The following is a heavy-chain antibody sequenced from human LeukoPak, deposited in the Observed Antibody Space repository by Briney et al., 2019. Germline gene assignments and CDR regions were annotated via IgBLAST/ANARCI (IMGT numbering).Heavy chain of an antibody. J-gene: IGHJ6*03. CDR3: TCDRGYGEKYFYYMDV. CDR1: GFTFSKAW. D-gene: IGHD4-17*01. CDR2: IKSKSGGGTT. V-gene: IGHV3-15*05. Sequence: GGSLRLSCAASGFTFSKAWMSWVRQAPGKGLEWVGRIKSKSGGGTTDYAAPVKGRFTISRGDSKNTVYLQMNSLKIEDTGVYYCTCDRGYGEKYFYYMDVWGKGTTVTVSS.